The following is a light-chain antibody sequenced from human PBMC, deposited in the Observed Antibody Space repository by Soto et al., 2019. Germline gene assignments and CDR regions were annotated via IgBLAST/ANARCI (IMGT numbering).Light chain of an antibody. Sequence: EMMLTQSPGTLSLSPGDRATLSCRASQIVRSNSLAWYQQKPGQAPRLLIYDASNRATGIPARFSGSGSGTDFTLTISSLEPEDFAVYYCQQRSNWPITFGQGTRLEIK. V-gene: IGKV3-11*01. CDR3: QQRSNWPIT. CDR1: QIVRSN. CDR2: DAS. J-gene: IGKJ5*01.